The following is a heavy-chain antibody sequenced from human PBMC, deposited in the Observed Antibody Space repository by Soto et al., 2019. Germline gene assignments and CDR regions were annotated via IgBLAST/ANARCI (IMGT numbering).Heavy chain of an antibody. CDR3: ARSPNLEY. J-gene: IGHJ4*02. CDR2: INNDGSST. CDR1: GFTFSSYW. V-gene: IGHV3-74*01. D-gene: IGHD3-3*01. Sequence: PGGSLRLSCAASGFTFSSYWMHWVRQAPGKGLVWVSRINNDGSSTSYVDSVKGRFTASRDNAENSLYLQMNSLRAEDTAVYYCARSPNLEYWGKGTLVTVSS.